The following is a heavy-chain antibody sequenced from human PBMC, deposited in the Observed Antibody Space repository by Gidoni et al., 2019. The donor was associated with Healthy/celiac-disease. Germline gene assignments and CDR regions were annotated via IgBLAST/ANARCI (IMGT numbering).Heavy chain of an antibody. CDR1: GGTFSSYT. D-gene: IGHD1-26*01. CDR3: ARGEWELTGGY. CDR2: IIPILGIA. Sequence: QVQLVQSGAAVKKTGSSLKVSCKASGGTFSSYTISWVRQAPGRGLEWMGRIIPILGIANYEQKFQGRVTITADKSTSTAYMELSSLRSEDTAVYYCARGEWELTGGYWGQGTLVTVSS. J-gene: IGHJ4*02. V-gene: IGHV1-69*02.